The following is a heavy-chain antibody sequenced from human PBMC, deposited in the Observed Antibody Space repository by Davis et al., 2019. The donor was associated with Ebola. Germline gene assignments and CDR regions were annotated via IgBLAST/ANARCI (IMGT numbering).Heavy chain of an antibody. D-gene: IGHD1/OR15-1a*01. Sequence: GESLKISCTTSGFTFGDYAMAWFRQAPGKGLESVDFIRIKAYGATTEYAVSVKGRFSISRDDSKSIAYLQMHSLKTEDTGVYYCSRDYGNKDYYGLDVWGKGTTVTVSS. CDR1: GFTFGDYA. CDR3: SRDYGNKDYYGLDV. J-gene: IGHJ6*04. V-gene: IGHV3-49*03. CDR2: IRIKAYGATT.